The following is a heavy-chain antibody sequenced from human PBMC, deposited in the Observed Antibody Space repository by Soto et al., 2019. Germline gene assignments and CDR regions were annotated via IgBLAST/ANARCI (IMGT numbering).Heavy chain of an antibody. CDR3: GRMGSGYDFVL. V-gene: IGHV3-11*01. CDR1: GFSLSDDY. Sequence: QVQMVESGGGLAKPGGSLRLACAVSGFSLSDDYMRWIRKAPGKGLEWVLKFNSRGATTDYADSVKGSFTIVRDNAKNSLYLQMNSLRVEDMAVYYCGRMGSGYDFVLWGQGTLVTVSS. CDR2: FNSRGATT. J-gene: IGHJ4*02. D-gene: IGHD5-12*01.